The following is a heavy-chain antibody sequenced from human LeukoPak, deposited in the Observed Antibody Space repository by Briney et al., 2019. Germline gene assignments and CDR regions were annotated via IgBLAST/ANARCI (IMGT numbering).Heavy chain of an antibody. Sequence: GGSVRLSCAASGYTFSNYGMHWVRQAPGKGREWLACIRHDDSNKIYAESKEGRLTMSRDNSKNTVYLQMTSLRVEDTAVYYCARTLTVAGAGSFAYWGQGSLVTLSS. CDR3: ARTLTVAGAGSFAY. V-gene: IGHV3-30*02. J-gene: IGHJ4*02. D-gene: IGHD6-19*01. CDR1: GYTFSNYG. CDR2: IRHDDSNK.